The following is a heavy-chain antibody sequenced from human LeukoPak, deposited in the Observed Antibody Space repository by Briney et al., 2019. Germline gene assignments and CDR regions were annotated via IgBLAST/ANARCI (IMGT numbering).Heavy chain of an antibody. D-gene: IGHD2/OR15-2a*01. Sequence: GGSLRLSCAASGFTFSTYSMNWVRQAPGKGLEWISFISTSSIYIYYADSVKGRFTISRDNAKNTLYLQMNSLRAEDTAVYFCASLDRGYYYSFDYWGQGTLVTVSS. CDR1: GFTFSTYS. J-gene: IGHJ4*02. CDR3: ASLDRGYYYSFDY. CDR2: ISTSSIYI. V-gene: IGHV3-21*06.